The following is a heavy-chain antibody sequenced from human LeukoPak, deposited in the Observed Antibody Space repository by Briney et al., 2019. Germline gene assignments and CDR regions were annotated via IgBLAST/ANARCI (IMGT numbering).Heavy chain of an antibody. CDR2: ISGSGGST. D-gene: IGHD6-13*01. CDR3: AKQSSGLRIAAAGSNAFDI. CDR1: GFTFSSYA. Sequence: GGSLRLSCAASGFTFSSYAMSWVRQAPGKGLEWVSAISGSGGSTYYADSVKGRFTISRDNSKNTLYLQMNSLRAEDTAVYYCAKQSSGLRIAAAGSNAFDIWGQGTMVTVSS. V-gene: IGHV3-23*01. J-gene: IGHJ3*02.